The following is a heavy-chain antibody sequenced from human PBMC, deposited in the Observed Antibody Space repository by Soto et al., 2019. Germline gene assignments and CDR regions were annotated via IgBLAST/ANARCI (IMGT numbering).Heavy chain of an antibody. CDR1: GGSISSSDW. D-gene: IGHD4-17*01. Sequence: QVQLQESGPGLVKPSGTLSLTCAVSGGSISSSDWWSWVRQPPGKGLEWIGEIYHSGSTNYNPSLKSRVTIPVDKSKNQFSLKMSSVTAADTAVYYCASGHYGDYADPLYYYCGVDVWGQGTAVTVSS. CDR2: IYHSGST. J-gene: IGHJ6*02. CDR3: ASGHYGDYADPLYYYCGVDV. V-gene: IGHV4-4*02.